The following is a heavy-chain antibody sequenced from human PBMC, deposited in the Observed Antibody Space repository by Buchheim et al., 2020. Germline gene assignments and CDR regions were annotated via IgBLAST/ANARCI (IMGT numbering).Heavy chain of an antibody. Sequence: QVQLVESGGGVVQPGRSLRLSCAASGFTFSSYAMHWVRQAPGKGLEWVAVISYDGSNKYYADSVKGRFTISRDNSKNTLYLQMNSLRAEDTAVYYCARRTWPGNYYYYGMDVWGQGTT. CDR2: ISYDGSNK. J-gene: IGHJ6*02. CDR3: ARRTWPGNYYYYGMDV. D-gene: IGHD5-24*01. V-gene: IGHV3-30*04. CDR1: GFTFSSYA.